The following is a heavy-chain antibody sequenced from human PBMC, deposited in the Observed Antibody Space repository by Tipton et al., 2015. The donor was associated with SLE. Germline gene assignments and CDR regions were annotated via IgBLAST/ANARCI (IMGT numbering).Heavy chain of an antibody. CDR1: GGSISGSNYY. CDR3: ARHDTNYGPNWFDP. V-gene: IGHV4-39*01. D-gene: IGHD2-8*01. J-gene: IGHJ5*02. CDR2: ITNNGNT. Sequence: TLSLTCTVSGGSISGSNYYWDWIRQPPGKGPEWIGRITNNGNTYYIPSLQSRVTMSVDTSKNHFSLKLGSVTAADTAVYYCARHDTNYGPNWFDPWGQGTLVTVSS.